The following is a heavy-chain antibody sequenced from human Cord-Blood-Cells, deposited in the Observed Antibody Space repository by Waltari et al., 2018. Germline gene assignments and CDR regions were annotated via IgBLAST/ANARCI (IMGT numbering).Heavy chain of an antibody. CDR1: GGSISSSGYY. CDR3: AVEWSGYYDY. V-gene: IGHV4-39*01. J-gene: IGHJ4*02. CDR2: IYYSGST. D-gene: IGHD3-3*01. Sequence: QLQLQESGPGLVKPSETLSLTCTVSGGSISSSGYYWGWIRQPPGKGLEWIGSIYYSGSTYYNPSLKSRVTISVDTSKNQFSLKLSSVTAADTAVYYCAVEWSGYYDYWGQGTLVTVSS.